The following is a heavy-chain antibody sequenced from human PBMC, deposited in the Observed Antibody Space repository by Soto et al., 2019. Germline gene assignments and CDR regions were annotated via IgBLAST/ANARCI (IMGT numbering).Heavy chain of an antibody. CDR1: GGTFSSYA. V-gene: IGHV1-69*13. Sequence: GASVKVSCKASGGTFSSYAISWVRQAPGQGLEWMGGIIPIFGTANYAQKFQGRVTITADESTSTAYMELSSLRSEDTAVHYCARGVRFPRYSGSYYWDRYYYGMDVWGQGTTVTVSS. D-gene: IGHD1-26*01. J-gene: IGHJ6*02. CDR3: ARGVRFPRYSGSYYWDRYYYGMDV. CDR2: IIPIFGTA.